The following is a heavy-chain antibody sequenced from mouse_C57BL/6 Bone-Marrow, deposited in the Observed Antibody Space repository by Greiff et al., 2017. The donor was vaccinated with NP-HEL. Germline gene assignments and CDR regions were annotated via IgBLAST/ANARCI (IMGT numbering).Heavy chain of an antibody. CDR3: AKGGPSFDY. CDR2: IYPGSGST. CDR1: GYTFTSYW. V-gene: IGHV1-55*01. Sequence: QVQLQQPGAELVKPGASVKLSCKASGYTFTSYWMHWVKQRPGRGLEWIGDIYPGSGSTNYNEKFKSKATLTVDTSSSTAYMQLSSLTSEDSAVYYCAKGGPSFDYWGQGTTLTVSS. J-gene: IGHJ2*01.